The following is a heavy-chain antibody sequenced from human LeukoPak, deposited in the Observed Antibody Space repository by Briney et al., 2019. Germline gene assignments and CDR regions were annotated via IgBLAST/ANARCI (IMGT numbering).Heavy chain of an antibody. Sequence: GGSLRLSCAASGFTFSDYYMSWIRQAPGKGLEWVSYISSSGSTIYYADSVKGRFTISRDNAKNSLYLQMNSLRAEDTAVYYCARGEAVAGTLNYLVDYWGQGTLVTVSS. CDR2: ISSSGSTI. CDR3: ARGEAVAGTLNYLVDY. V-gene: IGHV3-11*04. D-gene: IGHD6-19*01. J-gene: IGHJ4*02. CDR1: GFTFSDYY.